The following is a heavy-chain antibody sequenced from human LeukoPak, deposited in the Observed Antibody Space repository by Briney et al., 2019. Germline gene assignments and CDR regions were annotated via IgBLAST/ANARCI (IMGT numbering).Heavy chain of an antibody. CDR1: GFTFNNYA. Sequence: PGGSLRLSCAASGFTFNNYAMSWFRQTPGKGLEWVSAISGSGDRTYYAESVKGRFSISRDNSKNTLYLQMHSLRAEGTAVYYCGKRELWHGSGEDAWGQGTTVTVSS. J-gene: IGHJ6*02. V-gene: IGHV3-23*01. CDR3: GKRELWHGSGEDA. CDR2: ISGSGDRT. D-gene: IGHD3-10*01.